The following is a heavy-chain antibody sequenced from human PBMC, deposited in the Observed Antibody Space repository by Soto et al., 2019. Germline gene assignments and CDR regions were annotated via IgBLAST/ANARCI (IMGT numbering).Heavy chain of an antibody. CDR1: GASINGGGFY. CDR2: VYFSGST. D-gene: IGHD1-26*01. Sequence: QVQLQESGPGLVKPSQTLSLTCTVSGASINGGGFYWSWIRQVPGKGLEWIGYVYFSGSTYYNPSLESRVTISLDTSQNHFSLNLSSVIAADTAVYYRASGNAWEVLFASWGQGTLVTVS. V-gene: IGHV4-31*03. CDR3: ASGNAWEVLFAS. J-gene: IGHJ4*02.